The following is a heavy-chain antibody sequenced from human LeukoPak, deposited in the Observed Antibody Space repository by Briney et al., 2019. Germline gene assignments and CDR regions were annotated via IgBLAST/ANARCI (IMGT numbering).Heavy chain of an antibody. CDR2: ISYDGSNK. CDR3: AKDRVVVTAILGYCDY. Sequence: PGRPLRLSCGASGFTFSSYGMHWVRQAPGKGLEWVGVISYDGSNKYYADAVKRRFTISRDNSKNALYLQMNSLRAEDTAVYYCAKDRVVVTAILGYCDYGGQGTLVTVSS. CDR1: GFTFSSYG. J-gene: IGHJ4*02. D-gene: IGHD2-21*02. V-gene: IGHV3-30*18.